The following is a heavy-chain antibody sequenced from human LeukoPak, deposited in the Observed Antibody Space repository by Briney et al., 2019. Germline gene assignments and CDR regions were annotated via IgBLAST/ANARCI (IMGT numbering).Heavy chain of an antibody. J-gene: IGHJ4*02. Sequence: GGSLRLSCAASGLTFSRFAMSWVRQAPGKGLEWASTISGSGDTTYYADSVKGRFTISRDNLKSTLYVQMNSLRVEDTALYYCAKGHSAHGTGFDYWGQGTLVIVSS. CDR3: AKGHSAHGTGFDY. CDR1: GLTFSRFA. V-gene: IGHV3-23*01. CDR2: ISGSGDTT. D-gene: IGHD1-1*01.